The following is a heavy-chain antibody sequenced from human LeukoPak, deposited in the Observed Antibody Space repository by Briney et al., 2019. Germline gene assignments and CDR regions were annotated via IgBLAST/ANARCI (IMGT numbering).Heavy chain of an antibody. Sequence: GGSLRLSCAASGFTFSSYGMSWVRQAPGEGLEWVSAISDSGGSTYYTDSVKGRFTISRDNSKNTLYLQMNSLIAEDTAVYYCASILLWYVYDYWGQGTLVAVSS. CDR1: GFTFSSYG. CDR2: ISDSGGST. J-gene: IGHJ4*02. D-gene: IGHD3-10*01. V-gene: IGHV3-23*01. CDR3: ASILLWYVYDY.